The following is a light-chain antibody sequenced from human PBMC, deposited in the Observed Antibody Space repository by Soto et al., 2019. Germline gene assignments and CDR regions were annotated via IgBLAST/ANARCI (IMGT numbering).Light chain of an antibody. CDR3: QDSGTSAPWT. CDR2: RGS. J-gene: IGKJ1*01. Sequence: VLTQSPGTLSLSPGERTTLSCRASQNIRGNELAWYQQKPGQPPRLLIYRGSSRAPGIPDRFSGRGSGTEFTLTLSRLEPEDFAVYYCQDSGTSAPWTFGQGTRVEIK. V-gene: IGKV3-20*01. CDR1: QNIRGNE.